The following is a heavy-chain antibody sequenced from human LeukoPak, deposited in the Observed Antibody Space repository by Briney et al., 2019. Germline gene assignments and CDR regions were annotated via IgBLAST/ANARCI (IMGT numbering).Heavy chain of an antibody. V-gene: IGHV3-53*01. D-gene: IGHD3-22*01. Sequence: PGGSLRLSCAASGFIVSSNYMTWVRQAPGKGLEWVSVIYKDGRTFYADSVKGRFTISRDNSKNTLYLQMNSLRAKGTAVYYCAKSLTYYHENSDSIWGQGTLVTVSS. CDR3: AKSLTYYHENSDSI. CDR2: IYKDGRT. J-gene: IGHJ4*02. CDR1: GFIVSSNY.